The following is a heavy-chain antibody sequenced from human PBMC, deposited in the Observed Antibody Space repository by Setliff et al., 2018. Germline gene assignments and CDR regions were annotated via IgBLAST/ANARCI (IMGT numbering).Heavy chain of an antibody. D-gene: IGHD3-10*01. J-gene: IGHJ5*02. CDR2: IYQNGIT. Sequence: PSETLSLTCSVSGASISTTYYYRDWIRQSPEKGLEWIGTIYQNGITYYNPSVKSRVTISVDKSKNQFSLSLRSVTAADTAVYYCATDGPVLNGDYISWGQGTLVTSPQ. V-gene: IGHV4-39*07. CDR1: GASISTTYYY. CDR3: ATDGPVLNGDYIS.